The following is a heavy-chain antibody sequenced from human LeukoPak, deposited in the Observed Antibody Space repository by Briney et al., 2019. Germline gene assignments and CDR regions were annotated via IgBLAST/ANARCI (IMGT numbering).Heavy chain of an antibody. V-gene: IGHV4-34*01. CDR1: GGPFSGYY. CDR2: INHSGST. J-gene: IGHJ4*02. CDR3: ARRRFGELDY. Sequence: SETLSLTCAVYGGPFSGYYWSWIRQPPGKGLEWIGEINHSGSTNYNPSLKSRVTISVDTSKNQFSLKLSSVTAADTAVYYCARRRFGELDYWGQGTLVAVSS. D-gene: IGHD3-10*01.